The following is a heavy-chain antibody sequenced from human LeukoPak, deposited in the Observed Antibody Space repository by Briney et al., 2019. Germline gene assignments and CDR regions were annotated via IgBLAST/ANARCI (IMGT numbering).Heavy chain of an antibody. J-gene: IGHJ1*01. CDR3: ARTGTTEYFQH. CDR2: ISSSGSTI. Sequence: GGSLRLSCAASGFTFSSYEMNWVRQAPGKGLEWVSYISSSGSTIYYADSVKGRFTISRDNAKNSLYLQMNSLRADDTAVYYCARTGTTEYFQHWGQGTLVTVSS. D-gene: IGHD1-1*01. CDR1: GFTFSSYE. V-gene: IGHV3-48*03.